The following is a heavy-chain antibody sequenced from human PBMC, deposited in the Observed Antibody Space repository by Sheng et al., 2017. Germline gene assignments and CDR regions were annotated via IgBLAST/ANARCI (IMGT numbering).Heavy chain of an antibody. Sequence: QVQLVQSGAEVKKPWVLGEGLLQGFWRHLQQLCYQLGATGPLDKGLSGWEGIIPIFGTANYAQKFQGRITITADESTSTAYMELSSLRSEDTAVYYCASPLSMRGYSPGTDWGQGTLVTVSS. D-gene: IGHD5-18*01. CDR1: RHLQQLC. CDR3: ASPLSMRGYSPGTD. V-gene: IGHV1-69*01. J-gene: IGHJ4*02. CDR2: IIPIFGTA.